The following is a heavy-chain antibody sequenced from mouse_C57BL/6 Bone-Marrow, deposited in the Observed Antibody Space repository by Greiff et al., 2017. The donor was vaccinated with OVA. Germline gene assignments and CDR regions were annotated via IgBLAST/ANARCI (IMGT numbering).Heavy chain of an antibody. V-gene: IGHV2-4*01. CDR2: IWSGGST. J-gene: IGHJ1*03. CDR3: AKTGFITTVVATLDWYVDV. Sequence: VQLQQSGPGLVQPSQSLSITCTVSGFSLTSYGVHWVRQPPGKGLEWLGVIWSGGSTDYNAAFISSLSISKDTSKSQVFFKMNSLQADDAAIYYCAKTGFITTVVATLDWYVDVWGTGTTVTVSS. D-gene: IGHD1-1*01. CDR1: GFSLTSYG.